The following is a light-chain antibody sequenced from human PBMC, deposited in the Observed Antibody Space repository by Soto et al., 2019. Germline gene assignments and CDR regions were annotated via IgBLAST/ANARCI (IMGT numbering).Light chain of an antibody. CDR3: QQYLSWT. CDR2: RTS. V-gene: IGKV3-20*01. J-gene: IGKJ1*01. Sequence: EIVLTQSPGTLSVSPGERTTLSCRASQTVYSNNLAWYQQKPGQAPSLLIYRTSSRATGIPDRFSGSGSGTDFTLTISRLEAEDSAISSCQQYLSWTFGQGTKVEI. CDR1: QTVYSNN.